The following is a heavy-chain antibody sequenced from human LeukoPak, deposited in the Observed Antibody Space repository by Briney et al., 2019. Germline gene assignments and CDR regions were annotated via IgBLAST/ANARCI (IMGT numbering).Heavy chain of an antibody. J-gene: IGHJ4*02. CDR3: ARGGAARPDY. D-gene: IGHD6-6*01. Sequence: GGSLRLSCGDSGFTFSNYNMNWVRQAPGKAMEWVSSITSSGTYTFYADSVKGRFTISRDNVKNSLYLQINSLRVEDTSVYYCARGGAARPDYWGQGTLVTVSS. CDR1: GFTFSNYN. V-gene: IGHV3-21*06. CDR2: ITSSGTYT.